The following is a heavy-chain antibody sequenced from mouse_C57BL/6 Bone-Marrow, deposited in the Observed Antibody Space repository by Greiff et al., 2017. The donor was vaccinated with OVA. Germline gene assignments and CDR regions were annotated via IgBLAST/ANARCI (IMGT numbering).Heavy chain of an antibody. J-gene: IGHJ4*01. CDR1: GYTFTSYG. V-gene: IGHV1-81*01. CDR3: ARRYDYHYAMDY. Sequence: VQLVESGAELARPGASVKLSCKASGYTFTSYGISWVKQRTGQGLEWIGEIYPRSGNTYYNEKFKGKATLTADKSSSTAYMELRSLTSEDSAVYFCARRYDYHYAMDYWGQGTSVTVSS. CDR2: IYPRSGNT. D-gene: IGHD2-4*01.